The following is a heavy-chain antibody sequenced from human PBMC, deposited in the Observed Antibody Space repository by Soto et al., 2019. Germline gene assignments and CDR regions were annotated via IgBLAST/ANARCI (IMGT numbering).Heavy chain of an antibody. CDR3: ARVGYCSGGSCYSGFYDC. V-gene: IGHV3-21*01. CDR1: GFTFSSYS. CDR2: ISSSSSYI. D-gene: IGHD2-15*01. J-gene: IGHJ4*02. Sequence: GGSLRLSCAASGFTFSSYSMNWVRQAPGKGLEWVSSISSSSSYIYYADSVKGRFTISRDNAKNSLYLQMNSLRAEDTAVYYCARVGYCSGGSCYSGFYDCWGQGTLVTVSS.